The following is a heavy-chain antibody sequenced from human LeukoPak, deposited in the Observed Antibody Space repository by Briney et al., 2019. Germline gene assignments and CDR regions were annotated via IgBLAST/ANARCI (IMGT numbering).Heavy chain of an antibody. D-gene: IGHD6-13*01. CDR2: ISAYNGNT. CDR3: GGDRDSRRWYRWGGGLIDY. CDR1: GYTFTSYG. V-gene: IGHV1-18*01. Sequence: GASVKVSCKASGYTFTSYGIGWVRQAPGQGLEWMGWISAYNGNTNYAQKLQGRVTMTTDTSTSTAYMELRSLRSDDTAVYYCGGDRDSRRWYRWGGGLIDYWGQGTLVTVSS. J-gene: IGHJ4*02.